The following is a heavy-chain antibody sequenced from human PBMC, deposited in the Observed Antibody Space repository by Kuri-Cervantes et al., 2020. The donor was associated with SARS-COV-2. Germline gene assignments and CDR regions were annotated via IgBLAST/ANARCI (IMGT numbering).Heavy chain of an antibody. J-gene: IGHJ4*02. CDR3: AKADIVVVPADGGGFDY. Sequence: GGSLRLSCTVSNYSISSGYYWGWIRQPPGKGLEWVSAISGSGGSTYYADSVKGRFTISRDNSKNTLYLQMNSLRAEDTAVYYCAKADIVVVPADGGGFDYWGQGTLVTVSS. D-gene: IGHD2-2*01. CDR1: NYSISSGYY. V-gene: IGHV3-23*01. CDR2: ISGSGGST.